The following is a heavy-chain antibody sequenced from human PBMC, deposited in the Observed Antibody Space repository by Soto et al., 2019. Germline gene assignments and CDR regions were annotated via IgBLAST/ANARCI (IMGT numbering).Heavy chain of an antibody. J-gene: IGHJ4*02. CDR2: MNPNSGNT. Sequence: ASVKVSCKASGYTFTSYDINWVRQATGQGLEWMGWMNPNSGNTGYAQKFQGRATMTRNTSISTAYMELSSLRSEDTAVYYCARMSIAARPDYWGQGTLVTVSS. D-gene: IGHD6-6*01. CDR1: GYTFTSYD. V-gene: IGHV1-8*01. CDR3: ARMSIAARPDY.